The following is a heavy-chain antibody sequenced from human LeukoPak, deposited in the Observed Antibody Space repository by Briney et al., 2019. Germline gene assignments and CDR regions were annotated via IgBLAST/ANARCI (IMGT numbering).Heavy chain of an antibody. CDR3: ARVGVAAKSSRYFDY. CDR2: IHYSGST. Sequence: SQTLSLTCTVSGGSISSSDYYWSWIRHHPGKGLEWIVYIHYSGSTYYNPSLKSRVTISVDTSKKQFSLNLSSVTAADTAVYYCARVGVAAKSSRYFDYWGQGTLVTVSS. CDR1: GGSISSSDYY. V-gene: IGHV4-31*03. J-gene: IGHJ4*02. D-gene: IGHD2-15*01.